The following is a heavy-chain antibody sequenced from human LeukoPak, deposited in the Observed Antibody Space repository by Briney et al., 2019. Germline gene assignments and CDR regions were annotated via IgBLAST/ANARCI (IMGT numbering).Heavy chain of an antibody. D-gene: IGHD5-24*01. Sequence: ASVKVSCKASGDTFSSYAISWVRQAPGQGLEWMGGIIPIFGTANYAQKFQGRVTITADESTSTAYMELSSLRSEDTAVYYCARLAATNPFDYWGQGTLVTVSS. CDR1: GDTFSSYA. CDR3: ARLAATNPFDY. V-gene: IGHV1-69*13. J-gene: IGHJ4*02. CDR2: IIPIFGTA.